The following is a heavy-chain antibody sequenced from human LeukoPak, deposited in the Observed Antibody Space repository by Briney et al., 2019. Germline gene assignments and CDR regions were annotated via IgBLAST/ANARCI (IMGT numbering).Heavy chain of an antibody. J-gene: IGHJ3*02. CDR1: GFTFSSYT. CDR3: ARALVGEHDAFDI. CDR2: ISLSSSYI. Sequence: NPGGSLRLSCAASGFTFSSYTMNWDRQAPGKGLEWVSSISLSSSYIYYADSLKGRFTISRDNAKNSLYLQMNSLRAEDTAVYYCARALVGEHDAFDIWGQGTMVTVSS. V-gene: IGHV3-21*01. D-gene: IGHD1-26*01.